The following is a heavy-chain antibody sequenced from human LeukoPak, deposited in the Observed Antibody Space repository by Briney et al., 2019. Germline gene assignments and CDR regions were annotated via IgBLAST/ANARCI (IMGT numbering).Heavy chain of an antibody. CDR2: INPNSGGT. Sequence: VASVKVSCKASGHTFTAYYMFWVRQAPGQGLEWMGWINPNSGGTNYAQKFQGRVTMTRDTSISTAYMELSRLRSDDTAVYYCARARSGYDWDYWGQGTLVTVSS. CDR3: ARARSGYDWDY. J-gene: IGHJ4*02. CDR1: GHTFTAYY. D-gene: IGHD5-12*01. V-gene: IGHV1-2*02.